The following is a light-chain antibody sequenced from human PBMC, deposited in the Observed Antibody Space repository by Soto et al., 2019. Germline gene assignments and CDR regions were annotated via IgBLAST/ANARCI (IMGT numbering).Light chain of an antibody. Sequence: EIVLTQSPATLSLSPGERATLSCRASQSVNSYLAWYQQKPGQPPRLLIYDASTRATGIPDRFSGSGSGTDFTLTISRLEPEDFAVYYCHQYGSSPRTFGQGTKVDI. CDR3: HQYGSSPRT. CDR2: DAS. V-gene: IGKV3-20*01. CDR1: QSVNSY. J-gene: IGKJ1*01.